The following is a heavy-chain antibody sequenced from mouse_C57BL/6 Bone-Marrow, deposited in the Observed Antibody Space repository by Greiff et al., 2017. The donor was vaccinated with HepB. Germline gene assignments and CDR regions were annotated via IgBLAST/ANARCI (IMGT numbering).Heavy chain of an antibody. D-gene: IGHD2-4*01. Sequence: QVQLQQSGAELMKPGALVKLSCKATGYTFTGYWIEWVKQRPGHGLEWIGEILPGSGSTNYNEKFKGKATFTADTSSTTAYMQLSSLTTEDSAIYYCRSHDDYDVRWYFDVWGTGTTVTVSS. CDR1: GYTFTGYW. J-gene: IGHJ1*03. V-gene: IGHV1-9*01. CDR2: ILPGSGST. CDR3: RSHDDYDVRWYFDV.